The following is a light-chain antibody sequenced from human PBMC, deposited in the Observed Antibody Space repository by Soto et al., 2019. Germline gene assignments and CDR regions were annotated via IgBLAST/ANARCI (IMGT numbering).Light chain of an antibody. CDR2: EVS. CDR1: SSDVGGYKY. Sequence: QSVLTQPPSASGSPGQSVTISCTGTSSDVGGYKYVSWYQQHPGKVPKIMIYEVSKRPSGVPDRFSGSKSGNTASLTVSGLQAEDEADYYCSSYAGSNNFDVFGTGTKVTVL. V-gene: IGLV2-8*01. CDR3: SSYAGSNNFDV. J-gene: IGLJ1*01.